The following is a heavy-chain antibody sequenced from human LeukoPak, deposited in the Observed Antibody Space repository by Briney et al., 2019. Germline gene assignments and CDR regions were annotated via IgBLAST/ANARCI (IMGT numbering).Heavy chain of an antibody. J-gene: IGHJ6*02. Sequence: GESLRLSCAASGFTFSSYAMSWVRQAPGKGLEWVSAISGSGGSTYYADSVKGRFTISRDNSKNTLYLQMNSLRAEDTAVYYCAKSRDDYYYGMDVWGQGTTVTVSS. CDR1: GFTFSSYA. CDR3: AKSRDDYYYGMDV. CDR2: ISGSGGST. V-gene: IGHV3-23*01.